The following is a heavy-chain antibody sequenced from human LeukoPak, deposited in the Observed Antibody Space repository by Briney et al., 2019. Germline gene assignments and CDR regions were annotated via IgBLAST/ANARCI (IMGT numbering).Heavy chain of an antibody. V-gene: IGHV3-23*01. CDR1: GFTFSSYA. J-gene: IGHJ6*03. Sequence: GGSLRLSCAASGFTFSSYAMSWVRQAPGEGLEWVSDINGSGGTTYYTDAVKGRFTISRDNSKNTLYLQVNSLRAEDTAVYYCVPRKEWSCYMDVWVKGTTVTVCS. CDR3: VPRKEWSCYMDV. CDR2: INGSGGTT. D-gene: IGHD3-3*01.